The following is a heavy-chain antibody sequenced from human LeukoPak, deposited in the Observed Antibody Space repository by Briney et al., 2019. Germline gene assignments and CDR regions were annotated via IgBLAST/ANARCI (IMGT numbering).Heavy chain of an antibody. J-gene: IGHJ3*02. Sequence: GGSLRLSCAASGFTFSSYTMNWVRQAPEKGLEWVSSISSSSNYIYYADSMKGRFTISRDNANNSLYLQMNSLRADDTAVYYCARETYCSGSSCYKGNAFDIWGQGTMVTVSS. CDR1: GFTFSSYT. CDR3: ARETYCSGSSCYKGNAFDI. D-gene: IGHD2-15*01. V-gene: IGHV3-21*01. CDR2: ISSSSNYI.